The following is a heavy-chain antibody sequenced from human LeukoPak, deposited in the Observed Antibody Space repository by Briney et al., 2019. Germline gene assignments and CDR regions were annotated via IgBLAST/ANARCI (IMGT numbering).Heavy chain of an antibody. V-gene: IGHV1-46*01. J-gene: IGHJ4*02. D-gene: IGHD3-10*01. Sequence: GASVKVSFKASGYTFTSYYMHWVRQAPGQGLEWMGIINPSGGSTSYAQKFQGRVTMTRDTSTSTVYMELSSLRSEDTAVYYCARGDGTYYYGSGSYYNDYWGQGTLVTVSS. CDR2: INPSGGST. CDR3: ARGDGTYYYGSGSYYNDY. CDR1: GYTFTSYY.